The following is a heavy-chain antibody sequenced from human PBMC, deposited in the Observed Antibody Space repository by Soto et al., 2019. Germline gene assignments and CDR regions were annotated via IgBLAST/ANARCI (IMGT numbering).Heavy chain of an antibody. J-gene: IGHJ4*02. CDR1: GGPFSSYA. V-gene: IGHV3-30-3*01. D-gene: IGHD2-15*01. CDR2: ISYDGSNK. CDR3: AGGYCSGGSCYSRPNDY. Sequence: GGSLRLSCAASGGPFSSYAMHWVRQAPGKGLEWVAVISYDGSNKYYADSVKGRFTISRDNSKNTLYLQMNSLRAEDTAVYYCAGGYCSGGSCYSRPNDYWGQGTLVTVSS.